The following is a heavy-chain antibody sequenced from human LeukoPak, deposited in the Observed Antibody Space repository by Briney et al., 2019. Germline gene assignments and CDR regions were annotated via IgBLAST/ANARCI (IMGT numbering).Heavy chain of an antibody. CDR2: ISYDGSNK. CDR1: GFTFSSYA. CDR3: AKRPDCSTTNCFRFEY. V-gene: IGHV3-30*04. D-gene: IGHD2-2*01. Sequence: GGSLRLSCAASGFTFSSYAMHWVRQAPGKGLEWVAVISYDGSNKYYADSVKGRYTISRDNSKNTLYLQMNSLRAEDTAVYYCAKRPDCSTTNCFRFEYWGQGTQVTVSS. J-gene: IGHJ4*02.